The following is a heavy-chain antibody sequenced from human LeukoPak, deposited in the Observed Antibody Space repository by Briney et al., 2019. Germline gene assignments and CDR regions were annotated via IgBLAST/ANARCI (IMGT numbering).Heavy chain of an antibody. CDR1: GFASSSHW. D-gene: IGHD5-18*01. V-gene: IGHV3-23*01. CDR3: AKDGYSYGFPYYFDY. CDR2: ISGSGGST. Sequence: GGSLRLSCAASGFASSSHWMTWVRQAPGKGLEWVSAISGSGGSTYYADSVKGRFTISRDNSKNTLYLQMNSLRAEDTAVYYCAKDGYSYGFPYYFDYWGQGTLVTVSS. J-gene: IGHJ4*02.